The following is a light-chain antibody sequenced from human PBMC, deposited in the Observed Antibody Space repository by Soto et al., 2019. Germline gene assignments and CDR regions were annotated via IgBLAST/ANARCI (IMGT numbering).Light chain of an antibody. J-gene: IGKJ3*01. CDR2: ASS. CDR3: LQANSFPVT. Sequence: DIQMTQSPSSVSASVGDRVTITCRASQDILSWLAWYQQKPGEAPRLLIYASSNLQSGVPSRFSGSGSGTDLPLLMSSLQPEDCATCSCLQANSFPVTFGAGTRLDIK. CDR1: QDILSW. V-gene: IGKV1-12*01.